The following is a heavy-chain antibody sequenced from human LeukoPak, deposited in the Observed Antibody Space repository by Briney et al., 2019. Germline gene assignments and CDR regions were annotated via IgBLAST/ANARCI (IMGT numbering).Heavy chain of an antibody. CDR2: ISGRGGNT. Sequence: GGSLRLSCAASGLTFNNYALTWIRQAPGKGLEWVSSISGRGGNTYYADSVKGRFTISRDDSKNTLFLQMNSLRAEDTAVYYCAKSLTGYSPFDYWGQGTLVTVSS. D-gene: IGHD3-9*01. J-gene: IGHJ4*02. CDR1: GLTFNNYA. V-gene: IGHV3-23*01. CDR3: AKSLTGYSPFDY.